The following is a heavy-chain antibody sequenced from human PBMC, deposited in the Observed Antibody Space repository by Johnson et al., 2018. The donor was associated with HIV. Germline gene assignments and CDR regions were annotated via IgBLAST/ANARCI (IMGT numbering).Heavy chain of an antibody. V-gene: IGHV3-20*04. CDR3: TRGGGAYCGSDCLRTFDV. CDR1: GFTFDDYG. Sequence: VQLVESGGGVVRPGGSLRLSCAASGFTFDDYGVSWVRQAPGKGLEWVSVIYSDGTTYYADFVTGRFTISRDSSKDTLYLQMNSLRAEDTAVYYCTRGGGAYCGSDCLRTFDVWGQGTVLTVS. D-gene: IGHD2-21*02. J-gene: IGHJ3*01. CDR2: IYSDGTT.